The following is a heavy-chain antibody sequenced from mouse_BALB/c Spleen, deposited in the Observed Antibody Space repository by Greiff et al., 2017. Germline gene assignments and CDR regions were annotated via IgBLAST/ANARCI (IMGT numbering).Heavy chain of an antibody. CDR1: GFNIKDTY. J-gene: IGHJ1*01. Sequence: VQLQQSGAVLVKPGASVKLSCTASGFNIKDTYMHWVKQRPEQGLEWIGRIDPANGNTKYDPKFQGKATITADTSSNPAYLQLSSLTSEGTTVYYCARPPYYYGSSWGLDVWGAGTTVTVSS. D-gene: IGHD1-1*01. CDR3: ARPPYYYGSSWGLDV. V-gene: IGHV14-3*02. CDR2: IDPANGNT.